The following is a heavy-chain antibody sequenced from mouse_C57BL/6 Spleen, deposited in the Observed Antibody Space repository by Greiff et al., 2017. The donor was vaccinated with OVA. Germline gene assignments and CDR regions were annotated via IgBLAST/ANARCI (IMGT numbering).Heavy chain of an antibody. J-gene: IGHJ1*03. V-gene: IGHV10-3*01. D-gene: IGHD2-1*01. CDR3: VRYGNYWYFDV. CDR1: GFTFNTYA. CDR2: IRSKSSNYAT. Sequence: EVQLVESGGGLVQPKGTLKLSCAASGFTFNTYAMHWVRQAPGKGLEWVARIRSKSSNYATYYSDSVKDRVTIYRDDSQSMLYLQMNNLKTEDTAMYYCVRYGNYWYFDVWGTGTTVTVSS.